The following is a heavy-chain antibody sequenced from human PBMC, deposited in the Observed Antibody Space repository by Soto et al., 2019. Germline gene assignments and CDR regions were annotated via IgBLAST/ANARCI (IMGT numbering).Heavy chain of an antibody. CDR1: GGSISSGGYY. CDR3: AASGYSGYDFVRAPVAFDY. D-gene: IGHD5-12*01. V-gene: IGHV4-31*03. J-gene: IGHJ4*02. CDR2: IYYSGST. Sequence: QVQLQESGPGLVKPSQTLSLTCTVSGGSISSGGYYWSWIRQHPGKGLEWIGYIYYSGSTYYNPSLKSRVTISVDTSKNQFSLKLSSVTAADTAVYYCAASGYSGYDFVRAPVAFDYWGQGTLVTVSS.